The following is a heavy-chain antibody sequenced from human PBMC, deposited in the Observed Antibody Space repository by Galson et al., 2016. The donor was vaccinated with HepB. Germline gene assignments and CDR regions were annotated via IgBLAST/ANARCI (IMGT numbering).Heavy chain of an antibody. CDR2: ISGNAGST. CDR3: AKSLYGGNF. V-gene: IGHV3-23*01. CDR1: GFTFSTYA. D-gene: IGHD4-23*01. J-gene: IGHJ4*02. Sequence: SLRLSCAASGFTFSTYAMSWVRQAPGKGLEWVSGISGNAGSTNYVDSVKGRFTISRDNSKNTLYLQMNSLSADDTAVYYCAKSLYGGNFWGQGTLVAVSS.